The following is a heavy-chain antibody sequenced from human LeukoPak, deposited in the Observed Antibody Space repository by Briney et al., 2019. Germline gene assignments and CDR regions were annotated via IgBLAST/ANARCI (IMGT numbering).Heavy chain of an antibody. Sequence: ASVKVSCKASGYTFTSYDINWVRQATGQGLEWMGWMNPNSGNTGYAQKFQGRVTITADESTSTAYMELSSLRSEDTAVYYCASTDRRDGYFSWGQGTLVTVSS. CDR2: MNPNSGNT. CDR1: GYTFTSYD. CDR3: ASTDRRDGYFS. D-gene: IGHD5-24*01. V-gene: IGHV1-8*01. J-gene: IGHJ4*02.